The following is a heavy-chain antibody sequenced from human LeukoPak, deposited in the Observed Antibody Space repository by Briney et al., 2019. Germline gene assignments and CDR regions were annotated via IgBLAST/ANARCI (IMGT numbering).Heavy chain of an antibody. D-gene: IGHD3-10*01. J-gene: IGHJ4*02. Sequence: GASVKVSCTASGYTFTGYYMHWVRQAPGQGLEWMGWINPNSGGTNYAQKFQGRVTMTRDTSISTAYIELSRLRCDDQAVYYCARAWFGELLDLDYWGQGTLVTVSS. V-gene: IGHV1-2*02. CDR2: INPNSGGT. CDR1: GYTFTGYY. CDR3: ARAWFGELLDLDY.